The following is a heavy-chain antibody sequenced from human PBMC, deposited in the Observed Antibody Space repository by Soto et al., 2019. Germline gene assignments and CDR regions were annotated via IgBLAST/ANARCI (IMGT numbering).Heavy chain of an antibody. J-gene: IGHJ4*02. CDR2: ISGSGGST. CDR1: GFTFSSYA. Sequence: QPGGSLRLSCAASGFTFSSYAMSWVRQAPGKGLEWVSAISGSGGSTYYADSVKGRFTISRDNSKNMLYLQMNSLRAEDTAVYYCAKDLWAATLLYYFDYWGQGTLVTVSS. D-gene: IGHD3-16*01. CDR3: AKDLWAATLLYYFDY. V-gene: IGHV3-23*01.